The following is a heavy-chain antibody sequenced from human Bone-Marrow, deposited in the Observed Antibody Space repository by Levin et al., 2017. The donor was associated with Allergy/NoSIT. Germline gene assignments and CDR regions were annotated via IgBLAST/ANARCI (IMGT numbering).Heavy chain of an antibody. V-gene: IGHV4-59*01. CDR1: GGSISSYY. J-gene: IGHJ6*02. D-gene: IGHD5-12*01. CDR2: IYYSGST. Sequence: RPSETLSLTCTVSGGSISSYYWSWIRQPPGKGLEWIGYIYYSGSTNYNPSLKSRVTISVDTSKNQFSLKLSSVTAADTAVYYCARDCRAKGWLRLPYYYYYGMDVWGQGTTVTVSS. CDR3: ARDCRAKGWLRLPYYYYYGMDV.